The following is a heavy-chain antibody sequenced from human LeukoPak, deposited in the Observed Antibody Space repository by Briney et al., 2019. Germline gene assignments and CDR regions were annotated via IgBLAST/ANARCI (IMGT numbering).Heavy chain of an antibody. V-gene: IGHV1-69*13. Sequence: SVKVSCKASGGTFSSYAISWVRQAPGQGLEWMGGIIPIFGTANYAQKFQGRVTITADESTSTAYMELSSLRSENTAVYYCARDLYYYDSSGYYRLDYWGQGTLVTVSS. CDR1: GGTFSSYA. CDR3: ARDLYYYDSSGYYRLDY. D-gene: IGHD3-22*01. J-gene: IGHJ4*02. CDR2: IIPIFGTA.